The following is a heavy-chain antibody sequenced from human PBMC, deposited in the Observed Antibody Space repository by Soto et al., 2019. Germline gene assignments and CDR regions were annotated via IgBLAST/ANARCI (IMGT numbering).Heavy chain of an antibody. CDR2: VKSDEGDT. Sequence: EVQLVESGGGLIQPGGSLRLSCAASGFTLSSYWMHWVRQAPGKGLVWVARVKSDEGDTAYADSVRGRFSITRDNAKNMIYMQRNSLRVEDTAVYYCAREGASLFWGQGTLVTVSS. V-gene: IGHV3-74*03. J-gene: IGHJ4*02. CDR1: GFTLSSYW. CDR3: AREGASLF.